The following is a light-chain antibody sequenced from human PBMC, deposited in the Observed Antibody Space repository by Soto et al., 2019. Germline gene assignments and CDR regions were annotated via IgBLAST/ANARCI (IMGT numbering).Light chain of an antibody. CDR1: QSVSGN. Sequence: EIFMTQSRATLSLSSVETVTLSCRASQSVSGNLAWYQHKPGQAPRLLIYDASTRATGIPPRFSGSGSGTEFTLTISSLQSEDFEVYYCQQYNKWPPCFGPGTKVDIK. J-gene: IGKJ3*01. CDR2: DAS. V-gene: IGKV3-15*01. CDR3: QQYNKWPPC.